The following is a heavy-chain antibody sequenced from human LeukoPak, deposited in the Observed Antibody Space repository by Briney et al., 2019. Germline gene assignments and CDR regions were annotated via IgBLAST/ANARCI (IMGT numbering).Heavy chain of an antibody. V-gene: IGHV3-23*01. D-gene: IGHD2-21*01. CDR3: ARRDSSGDFPYYFDS. CDR2: ITGHSDST. Sequence: GGSLRLSCAASGFTFSTYTMAWVRQAPGKGVEWVSAITGHSDSTYDPDSVKGRFTISRDNSANTLYLQMNSLRADDTAIYYCARRDSSGDFPYYFDSWGQGALVTVSA. CDR1: GFTFSTYT. J-gene: IGHJ4*02.